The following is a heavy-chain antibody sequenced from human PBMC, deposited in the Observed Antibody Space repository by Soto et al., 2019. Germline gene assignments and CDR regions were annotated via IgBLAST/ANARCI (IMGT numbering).Heavy chain of an antibody. D-gene: IGHD3-3*01. CDR3: ASHRIAYEPFDY. Sequence: SETLSLTCTVSGGSISSYYWSWIRQPPGKGLEWIGYIYYSGSTNYNPSLKSRVTISVNTSKNQFSLKLSSVTAADTAVYYCASHRIAYEPFDYWGQGTLVTVSS. CDR2: IYYSGST. J-gene: IGHJ4*02. CDR1: GGSISSYY. V-gene: IGHV4-59*01.